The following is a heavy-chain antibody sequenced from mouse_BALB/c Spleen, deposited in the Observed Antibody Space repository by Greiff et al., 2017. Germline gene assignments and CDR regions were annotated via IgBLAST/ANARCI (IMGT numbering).Heavy chain of an antibody. CDR1: GFTFSSYA. CDR3: ARVGCGSTPPLAY. Sequence: EVHLVESGGGLVKPGGSLKLSCAASGFTFSSYAMSWVRQTPEKRLEWVASISSGGSTYYPDSVKGRFTISRDNARNILYLQMSSLRSEDTAMYYCARVGCGSTPPLAYWGQGTLVTVSA. D-gene: IGHD1-1*01. J-gene: IGHJ3*01. CDR2: ISSGGST. V-gene: IGHV5-6-5*01.